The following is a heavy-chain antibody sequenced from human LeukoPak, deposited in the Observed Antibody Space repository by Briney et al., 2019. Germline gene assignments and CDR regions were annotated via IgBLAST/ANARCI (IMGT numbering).Heavy chain of an antibody. D-gene: IGHD2-21*01. V-gene: IGHV3-7*01. Sequence: GGSLRLSCAASGFTVSGSYMIWVRQAPGKGLEWVADIKQDGSEKYYVDSVKGRFTISRDNAKNSLYLQINSLRVEDTAVYYCGRDSPYSARGQPTDYWGQGTLVTVSS. CDR1: GFTVSGSY. CDR3: GRDSPYSARGQPTDY. J-gene: IGHJ4*02. CDR2: IKQDGSEK.